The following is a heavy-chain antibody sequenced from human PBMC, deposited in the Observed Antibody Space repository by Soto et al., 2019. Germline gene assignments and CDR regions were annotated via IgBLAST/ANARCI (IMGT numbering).Heavy chain of an antibody. V-gene: IGHV4-39*01. CDR1: GGSRISNNYY. D-gene: IGHD6-19*01. CDR3: ASHDGHSSGPFDD. Sequence: PSETLSLTCIVSGGSRISNNYYWGWIRQPPGKGLEWIGSIYYSGTTYYNPSLKSRVTISLDTSKNQFSLKLIFATPADTAVYYGASHDGHSSGPFDDWGQGPLVTVSS. CDR2: IYYSGTT. J-gene: IGHJ4*02.